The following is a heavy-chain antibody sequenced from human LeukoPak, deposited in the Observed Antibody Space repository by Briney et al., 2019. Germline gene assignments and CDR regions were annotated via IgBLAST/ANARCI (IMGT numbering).Heavy chain of an antibody. CDR3: AKKWGVGTTTLDYFDY. CDR2: ISGSAGST. D-gene: IGHD1-26*01. Sequence: GGSLRLSCAASGFTFSNYAMSWVRQAPGKGLEWVSGISGSAGSTYYAGSVKGRFTISRDNSKNTLYLQMNSLTDDDTAVYYCAKKWGVGTTTLDYFDYWGQGTLVTVSS. V-gene: IGHV3-23*01. CDR1: GFTFSNYA. J-gene: IGHJ4*02.